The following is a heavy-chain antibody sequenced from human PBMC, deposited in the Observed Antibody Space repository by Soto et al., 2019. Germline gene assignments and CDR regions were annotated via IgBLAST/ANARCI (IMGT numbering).Heavy chain of an antibody. J-gene: IGHJ4*02. CDR2: ISGSGGST. CDR1: GFTFSIYA. CDR3: AKATRGGAATLIRDY. D-gene: IGHD6-13*01. V-gene: IGHV3-23*01. Sequence: EVQLLESGGGLVQPGGSLRLSCAAAGFTFSIYAMSWVRQAPGKGLEWVSAISGSGGSTYYADSVKGRFTISRDNTKNTLYLQMNSLRADGTAVSYCAKATRGGAATLIRDYWGQGTLVSVSS.